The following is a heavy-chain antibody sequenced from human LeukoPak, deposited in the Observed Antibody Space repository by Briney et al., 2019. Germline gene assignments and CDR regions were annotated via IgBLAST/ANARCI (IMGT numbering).Heavy chain of an antibody. CDR1: GGTFSSYA. CDR3: ARAGLGYCSNTSCITGGNDY. Sequence: GASVKVSCKASGGTFSSYAISWVRQAHGQGLEWMGGIIPIFGTANYAQKFQGRVTITADESTSTAYMELSSLRSEDTAVYYCARAGLGYCSNTSCITGGNDYWGQGTLVTVSS. J-gene: IGHJ4*02. D-gene: IGHD2-2*01. V-gene: IGHV1-69*13. CDR2: IIPIFGTA.